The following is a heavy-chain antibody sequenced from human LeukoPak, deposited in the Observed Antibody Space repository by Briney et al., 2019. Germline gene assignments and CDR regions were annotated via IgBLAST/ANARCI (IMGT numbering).Heavy chain of an antibody. J-gene: IGHJ5*02. CDR2: FNPIFGSA. D-gene: IGHD3-10*01. CDR3: ARDFGSGVFDP. CDR1: GDSIGTYG. Sequence: SVKVSCKASGDSIGTYGITWVRQAPGEGLEWMGGFNPIFGSAQYAQKFQGRVTITMDVSARTVYMELSSLRSEDTTIYYCARDFGSGVFDPWGQGTLVTVSS. V-gene: IGHV1-69*05.